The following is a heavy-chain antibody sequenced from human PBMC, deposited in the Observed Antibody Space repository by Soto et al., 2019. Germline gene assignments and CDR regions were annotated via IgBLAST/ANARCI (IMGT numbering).Heavy chain of an antibody. D-gene: IGHD2-2*01. J-gene: IGHJ4*02. Sequence: SETLSVTCTVSGGSISSSSYYWGWIRQPPGKGLEWIGSIYYSGSTYYNPSLKSRVTISVDTSKNQFSLKLSSVTAADTAVYYCARLLVQPYCISTSCYYFDYWGQGTLVTVSS. CDR3: ARLLVQPYCISTSCYYFDY. V-gene: IGHV4-39*01. CDR1: GGSISSSSYY. CDR2: IYYSGST.